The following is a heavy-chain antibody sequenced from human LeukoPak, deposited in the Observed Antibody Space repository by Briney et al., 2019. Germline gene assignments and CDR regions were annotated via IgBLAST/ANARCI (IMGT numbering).Heavy chain of an antibody. D-gene: IGHD3-10*01. Sequence: PSETLSLTCAVYGGSFSGYYWSWIRQPPGKGLEWIGEINHSGSTNYNPSLKSRVTISVDTSKNQFSLKLSSVTAADTAVYYCARRRALVTMVRGVIIPWFDPWGQGTLVTVSS. CDR2: INHSGST. V-gene: IGHV4-34*01. CDR1: GGSFSGYY. J-gene: IGHJ5*02. CDR3: ARRRALVTMVRGVIIPWFDP.